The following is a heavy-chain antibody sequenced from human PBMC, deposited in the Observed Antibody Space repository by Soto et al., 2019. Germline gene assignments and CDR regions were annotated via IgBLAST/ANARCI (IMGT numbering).Heavy chain of an antibody. CDR1: GFSFSKFA. D-gene: IGHD3-22*01. CDR2: IWFDGSKR. J-gene: IGHJ4*02. CDR3: AREGDSSGYPVDFDS. V-gene: IGHV3-33*01. Sequence: GGSLRLSCAASGFSFSKFAMHWVRQAPGKGLECVAVIWFDGSKRDYADSVKGRFTASRDNSENTLSLQMNNLRAEDTGVYYCAREGDSSGYPVDFDSWGKGTGVTVS.